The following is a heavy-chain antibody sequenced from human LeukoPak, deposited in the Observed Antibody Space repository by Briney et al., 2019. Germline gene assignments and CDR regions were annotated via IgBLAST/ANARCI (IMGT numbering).Heavy chain of an antibody. Sequence: ASVKVSCKASGYTFTGYYMHWVRQAPGQGLEWMGWINPNSGGTNYAQKFQGRVTMTRDTSISTAYMELSRLRSDDTAVYYCARDLDGGPYYYYMDVWGKGTTVTVFS. CDR3: ARDLDGGPYYYYMDV. CDR1: GYTFTGYY. CDR2: INPNSGGT. V-gene: IGHV1-2*02. D-gene: IGHD3-3*01. J-gene: IGHJ6*03.